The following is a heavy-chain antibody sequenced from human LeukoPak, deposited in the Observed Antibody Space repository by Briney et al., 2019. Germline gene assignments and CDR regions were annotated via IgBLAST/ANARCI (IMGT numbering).Heavy chain of an antibody. CDR2: ISGSGGST. D-gene: IGHD2-21*01. V-gene: IGHV3-23*01. J-gene: IGHJ4*02. CDR3: ANPILWFPE. Sequence: GGSLRLSCAASGFTFSSYGMHWVRQAPGKGLEWVSAISGSGGSTYYADSVKGRFTISRDNSKNTLYLQMNSLRAEDTAVYYCANPILWFPEGGQGTLVTVSS. CDR1: GFTFSSYG.